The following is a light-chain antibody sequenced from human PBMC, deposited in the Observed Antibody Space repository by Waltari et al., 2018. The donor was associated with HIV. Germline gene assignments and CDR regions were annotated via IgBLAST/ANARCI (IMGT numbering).Light chain of an antibody. CDR3: ATWDDSLSWV. CDR2: SNN. V-gene: IGLV1-44*01. Sequence: QSVLTQPPSASGTPGRRVTLSCSGSSSNLGSNTVNWYQQLPETAPKLLIYSNNQRPSGVPDRFSGSKSGTSASLAISGLQSEDEADYYCATWDDSLSWVFGGGTKLTVL. J-gene: IGLJ3*02. CDR1: SSNLGSNT.